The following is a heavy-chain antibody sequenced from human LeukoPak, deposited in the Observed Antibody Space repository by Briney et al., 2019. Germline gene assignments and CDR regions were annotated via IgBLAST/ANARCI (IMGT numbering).Heavy chain of an antibody. D-gene: IGHD3-3*01. CDR1: GYSITSSSW. V-gene: IGHV4-28*03. Sequence: SETLSLTCAVSGYSITSSSWWGWIRQPPGKGLEWIGYIYHSGTTCYNPSLQSRVTMSVDTSKNQFSLKLSSVTAVDTAVYYCARVRKGFLEWLFDAFDIWGQGTMVTVSS. CDR2: IYHSGTT. J-gene: IGHJ3*02. CDR3: ARVRKGFLEWLFDAFDI.